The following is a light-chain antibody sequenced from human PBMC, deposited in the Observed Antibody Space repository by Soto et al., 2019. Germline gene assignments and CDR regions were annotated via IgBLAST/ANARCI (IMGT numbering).Light chain of an antibody. V-gene: IGKV3-20*01. J-gene: IGKJ1*01. CDR2: GAS. CDR1: QSVRSSY. Sequence: EIVLTQSPDTLSLSPGERATLSCRASQSVRSSYLAWYQQKPGQAPRLLIYGASTRATGIPDRFSGSGSGTDFTLTISRLEPEDFAVYYCQQYGSSPTFGQGTKVEIK. CDR3: QQYGSSPT.